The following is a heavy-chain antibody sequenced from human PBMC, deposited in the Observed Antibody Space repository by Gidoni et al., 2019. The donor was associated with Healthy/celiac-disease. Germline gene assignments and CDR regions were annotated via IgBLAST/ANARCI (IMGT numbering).Heavy chain of an antibody. Sequence: QVQLVESGGGVVQPGRSLRLSCAASGFTFSSYAMHWVRQAPGKGLEWVAVISYDGSNKYYADSVKGRFTISRDNSKNTLYLQMNSLRAEDTAVYYCARGPKHMIEWGYFDYWGQGTLVTVSS. CDR3: ARGPKHMIEWGYFDY. CDR2: ISYDGSNK. V-gene: IGHV3-30-3*01. D-gene: IGHD3-16*01. CDR1: GFTFSSYA. J-gene: IGHJ4*02.